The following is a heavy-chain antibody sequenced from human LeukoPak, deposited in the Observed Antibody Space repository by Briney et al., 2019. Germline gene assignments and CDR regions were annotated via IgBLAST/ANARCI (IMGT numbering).Heavy chain of an antibody. V-gene: IGHV3-23*01. Sequence: GGSLRLSCAASGFTFSSYWMSWVRQAPGKGPEWVSGISASANSTYYADSVQGRFITSRDNSKNKLYLQMNSLRVDDMAVYYCARGPSCTSTSCYVIGALDIWGLGTTVTVSS. CDR3: ARGPSCTSTSCYVIGALDI. D-gene: IGHD2-2*01. CDR2: ISASANST. CDR1: GFTFSSYW. J-gene: IGHJ3*02.